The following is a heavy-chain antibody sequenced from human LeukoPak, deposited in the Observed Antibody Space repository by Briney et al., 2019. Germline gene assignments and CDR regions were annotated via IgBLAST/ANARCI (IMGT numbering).Heavy chain of an antibody. Sequence: GGSLRLSCAASGFTFSGYGMHWVRQAPGKGLEWVAFISYDGSNRYYADSVKGRFTISRDNSKTTLFLLMNSLRAEDTAVYYCVKRVHGRYFDYWGQGTLVTVSS. V-gene: IGHV3-30*03. CDR3: VKRVHGRYFDY. CDR2: ISYDGSNR. J-gene: IGHJ4*02. CDR1: GFTFSGYG. D-gene: IGHD4-17*01.